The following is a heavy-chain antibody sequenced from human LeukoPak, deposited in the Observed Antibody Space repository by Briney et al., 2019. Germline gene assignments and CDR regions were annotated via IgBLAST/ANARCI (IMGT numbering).Heavy chain of an antibody. CDR3: ARENGYRYDY. J-gene: IGHJ4*02. Sequence: PSETLSLTCTVPGGSISSYYWSWIRQPPGKGLEWIGSIYYSGSTNYNPSLKSRVTISVDTSKNQFSLKLSSVTAADTALYYCARENGYRYDYWGQGTLVTVSS. D-gene: IGHD5-18*01. CDR1: GGSISSYY. CDR2: IYYSGST. V-gene: IGHV4-59*01.